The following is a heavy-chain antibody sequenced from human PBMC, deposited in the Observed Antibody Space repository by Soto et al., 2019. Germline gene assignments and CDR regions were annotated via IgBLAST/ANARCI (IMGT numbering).Heavy chain of an antibody. J-gene: IGHJ4*02. Sequence: GASVKVSCKTSGYTFTDFYMHWVRQAPGQGLAWMGWINPNSGGTKYAQNFQGWVTKTRNTSISTAYIELSRLKPDDTAVYYCATSWISIAGAGETEYYFDSWGQGTLVTVSS. CDR2: INPNSGGT. CDR1: GYTFTDFY. V-gene: IGHV1-2*04. CDR3: ATSWISIAGAGETEYYFDS. D-gene: IGHD6-19*01.